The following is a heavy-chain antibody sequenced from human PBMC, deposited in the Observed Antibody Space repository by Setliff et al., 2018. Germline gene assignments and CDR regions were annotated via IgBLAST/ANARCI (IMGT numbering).Heavy chain of an antibody. Sequence: PSETLSLTCTVSGGSISGASIRSYYWSWIRQPPGKGPEFIGYVYYSGTTNYDPSLKSRVTISVDTSKNQFSLKLSSVTAADTAIYYCARGGTYRYFDYWGQGTLVTVSS. CDR1: GGSISGASIRSYY. CDR3: ARGGTYRYFDY. CDR2: VYYSGTT. V-gene: IGHV4-61*01. J-gene: IGHJ4*02.